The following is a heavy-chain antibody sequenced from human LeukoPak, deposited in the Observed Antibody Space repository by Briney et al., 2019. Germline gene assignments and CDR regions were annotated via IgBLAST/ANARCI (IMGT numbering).Heavy chain of an antibody. CDR2: IRSDGTYK. D-gene: IGHD3-22*01. V-gene: IGHV3-30*02. CDR3: VKNLDSSPGFFDY. Sequence: GGSLRLSCAASGFSFSGYGMHWVRQAPDKGLEWVAIIRSDGTYKDYLESVEGRFTISRDNSKTMLYLEMNALRPEDTAVYYCVKNLDSSPGFFDYWGHGSLVTVSS. J-gene: IGHJ4*01. CDR1: GFSFSGYG.